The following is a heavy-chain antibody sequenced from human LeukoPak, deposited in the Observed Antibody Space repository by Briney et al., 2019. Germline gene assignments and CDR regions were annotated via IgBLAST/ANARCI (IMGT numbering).Heavy chain of an antibody. D-gene: IGHD3-9*01. J-gene: IGHJ2*01. CDR2: ISSDGSKT. Sequence: GGSLRLSCAASGFAFNTYSLHWIRQAPDTGLEWMAGISSDGSKTYYTHSVQDRFTISRDNSKNTLYLQMNSLRAEDTAVYYCARDLIVINFDWPHWYFDLWGRGTLVTVSS. V-gene: IGHV3-30*10. CDR1: GFAFNTYS. CDR3: ARDLIVINFDWPHWYFDL.